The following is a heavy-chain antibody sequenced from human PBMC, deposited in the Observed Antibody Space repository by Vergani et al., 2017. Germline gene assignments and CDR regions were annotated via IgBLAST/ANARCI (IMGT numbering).Heavy chain of an antibody. D-gene: IGHD2-2*02. J-gene: IGHJ2*01. CDR1: GYSFTSYW. Sequence: EVQLVQSGAEVKKPGESLRISCKGSGYSFTSYWISWVRQMPGKGLEWMGRIDPSDSYTNYSPSFQGHVTISADKSISTAYLQWSSLKASDTAMYYCAREGGRYCSSTSGYTGSYWYFDLWGRGTLVTVSS. CDR2: IDPSDSYT. V-gene: IGHV5-10-1*03. CDR3: AREGGRYCSSTSGYTGSYWYFDL.